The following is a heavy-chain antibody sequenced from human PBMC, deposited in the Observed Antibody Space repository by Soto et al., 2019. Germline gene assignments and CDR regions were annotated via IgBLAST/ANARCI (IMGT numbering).Heavy chain of an antibody. V-gene: IGHV1-69*01. Sequence: QVQLVQSGAEVRAPGSSVKVSCKASGGTFSSHAISWVRQAPGRGLEWVGGIIPIFGTPNYAQRFQDRGTITADESTSTVYLELISLRSDDTAVFYCARVGQPVYYYYGMDVWGQGTTVTGSS. J-gene: IGHJ6*02. CDR2: IIPIFGTP. CDR3: ARVGQPVYYYYGMDV. D-gene: IGHD5-18*01. CDR1: GGTFSSHA.